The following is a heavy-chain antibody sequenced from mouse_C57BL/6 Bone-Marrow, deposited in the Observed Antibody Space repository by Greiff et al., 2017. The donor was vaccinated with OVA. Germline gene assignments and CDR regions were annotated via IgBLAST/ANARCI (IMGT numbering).Heavy chain of an antibody. CDR3: ARNYDGYYYDKDY. CDR2: IDPSDSYT. V-gene: IGHV1-69*01. CDR1: GYTFTSYW. D-gene: IGHD2-3*01. Sequence: VQLQQPGAELVMPGASVKLSCKASGYTFTSYWMHWVKQRPGQGLEWIGEIDPSDSYTNYNQKFKGKSTLTVDKSSSTAYMQLSSLTSEDSAVYYCARNYDGYYYDKDYWGRGNGATVTS. J-gene: IGHJ4*01.